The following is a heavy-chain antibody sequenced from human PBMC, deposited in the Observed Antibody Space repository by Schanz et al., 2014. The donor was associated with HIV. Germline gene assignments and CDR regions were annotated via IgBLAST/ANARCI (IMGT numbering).Heavy chain of an antibody. Sequence: HVQLVQSGGALVQPGRSVRLSCAASGFTFSSYAMHWVRQAPGKGLEWVAIISSDGSYKYYADSVKGRFTISRDNVKNTLSLQMSSLRIEDTAVYFCAKRGVAAEFDYRGQGTLVTVSS. J-gene: IGHJ4*02. CDR2: ISSDGSYK. V-gene: IGHV3-30*18. D-gene: IGHD6-19*01. CDR1: GFTFSSYA. CDR3: AKRGVAAEFDY.